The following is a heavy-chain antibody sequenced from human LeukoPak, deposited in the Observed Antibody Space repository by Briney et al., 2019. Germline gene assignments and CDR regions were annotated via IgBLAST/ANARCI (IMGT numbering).Heavy chain of an antibody. V-gene: IGHV1-2*02. D-gene: IGHD3-22*01. CDR3: ARRCDTSSYYTYYFDY. CDR1: GYTFTAYY. CDR2: INPNSGGT. Sequence: ASVKVSCKASGYTFTAYYIHWLRQAPGQGLEWMGWINPNSGGTNYAQKFQGRVTMTRDTSISTAYMGLSRLRSDDTTVYFCARRCDTSSYYTYYFDYWGQGTPVTVSS. J-gene: IGHJ4*02.